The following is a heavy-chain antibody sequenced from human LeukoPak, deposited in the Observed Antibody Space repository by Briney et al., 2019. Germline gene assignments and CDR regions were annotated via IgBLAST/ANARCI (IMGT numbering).Heavy chain of an antibody. CDR3: ARYFTGGITMIVVAYGGWFDP. CDR2: IYYSGST. D-gene: IGHD3-22*01. V-gene: IGHV4-39*01. J-gene: IGHJ5*02. Sequence: SETLSLTCTVSGGSISSSSYYWGWIRQPPGKGLEWIGSIYYSGSTYYNPSLKSRVTISVDTSKNQFSLKPSSVTAADTAVYYCARYFTGGITMIVVAYGGWFDPWGQGTLVTVSS. CDR1: GGSISSSSYY.